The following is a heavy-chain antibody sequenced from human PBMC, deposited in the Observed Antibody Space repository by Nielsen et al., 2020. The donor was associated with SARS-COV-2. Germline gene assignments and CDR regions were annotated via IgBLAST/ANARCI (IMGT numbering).Heavy chain of an antibody. CDR3: AREYYGDYSSFDY. D-gene: IGHD4-17*01. J-gene: IGHJ4*02. Sequence: GESLKISCAASGFTFSDYYMSWIRQAPGKGLEWVSYISSSSSYTNYADSVKGRFTISGDNAKNSLYLQMNSLRAEDTAVYYCAREYYGDYSSFDYWGQGTLVTVSS. V-gene: IGHV3-11*06. CDR1: GFTFSDYY. CDR2: ISSSSSYT.